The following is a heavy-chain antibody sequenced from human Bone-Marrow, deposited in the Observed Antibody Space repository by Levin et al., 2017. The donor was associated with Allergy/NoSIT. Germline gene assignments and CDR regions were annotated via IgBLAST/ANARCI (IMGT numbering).Heavy chain of an antibody. J-gene: IGHJ6*04. V-gene: IGHV3-30*18. CDR2: ISYDGSNK. CDR3: AKEGWRCSSTSCYAWGIGMDV. CDR1: GFTFSSYG. Sequence: PGGSLRLSCAASGFTFSSYGMHWVRQAPGKGLEWVAVISYDGSNKYYADSVKGRFTISRDNSKNTLYLQMNSLRAEDTAVYYCAKEGWRCSSTSCYAWGIGMDVWGKGTTVTVSA. D-gene: IGHD2-2*01.